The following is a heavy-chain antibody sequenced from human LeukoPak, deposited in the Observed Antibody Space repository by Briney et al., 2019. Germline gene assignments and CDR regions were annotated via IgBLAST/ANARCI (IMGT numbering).Heavy chain of an antibody. J-gene: IGHJ4*02. CDR1: GGTFSSYA. CDR3: ARDRRWRPRDSPFFDS. D-gene: IGHD5-24*01. Sequence: GASVKVSCKASGGTFSSYAISWVRQAPGQGLEWMGGIIPIFGTANYAQKFQGRVTITADESTSTAYMELNSLRSKDTAVYYCARDRRWRPRDSPFFDSWGQGTLVTVSS. CDR2: IIPIFGTA. V-gene: IGHV1-69*13.